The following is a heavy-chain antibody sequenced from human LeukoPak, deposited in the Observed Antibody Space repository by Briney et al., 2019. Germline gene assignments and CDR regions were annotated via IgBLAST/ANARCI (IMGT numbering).Heavy chain of an antibody. V-gene: IGHV4-38-2*02. D-gene: IGHD3-10*01. CDR1: GYSISSGYY. CDR3: ARERRYYGSGSLYYYYYYMDV. Sequence: PSETLSLTCTVSGYSISSGYYWGWTRQPPGKGLEWIGEINHSGSTNYNPSLKSRVTISVDTSKNQFSLKLSSVTAADTAVYYCARERRYYGSGSLYYYYYYMDVWGKGTTVTVSS. CDR2: INHSGST. J-gene: IGHJ6*03.